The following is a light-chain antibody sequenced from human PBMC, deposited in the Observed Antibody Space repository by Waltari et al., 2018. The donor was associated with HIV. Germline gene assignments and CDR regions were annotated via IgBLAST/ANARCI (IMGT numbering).Light chain of an antibody. Sequence: SYVLAQPPSVSVAPGKTARITCGGTNIGSTSVHWYQQKPGQAPGVGIYYDSDRPSGIPERFSGSNSGNAATLTISRVEAGDEADYDCQVWDSSSDAYVFGTGTKVTVL. CDR2: YDS. J-gene: IGLJ1*01. V-gene: IGLV3-21*04. CDR1: NIGSTS. CDR3: QVWDSSSDAYV.